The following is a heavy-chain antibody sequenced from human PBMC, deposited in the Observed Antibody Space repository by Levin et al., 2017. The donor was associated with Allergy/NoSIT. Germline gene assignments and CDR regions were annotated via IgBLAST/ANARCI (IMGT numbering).Heavy chain of an antibody. J-gene: IGHJ3*02. D-gene: IGHD6-19*01. CDR2: ISPNNGHT. CDR3: ARDLGTGWYDNAFEI. CDR1: GYTFRVYG. Sequence: GESLKISCKASGYTFRVYGIIWVRQAPGEGLEWLGWISPNNGHTKVSHKVQGRVTMTTDASTTTAYLDIRSLTSDDTAVYYGARDLGTGWYDNAFEIWGQGTLVSVSS. V-gene: IGHV1-18*01.